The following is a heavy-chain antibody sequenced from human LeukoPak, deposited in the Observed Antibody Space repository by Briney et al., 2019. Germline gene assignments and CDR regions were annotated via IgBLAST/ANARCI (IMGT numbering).Heavy chain of an antibody. J-gene: IGHJ5*02. CDR3: ARDGPYYDSSGYYKPNWFDP. CDR1: GGSISSYY. D-gene: IGHD3-22*01. Sequence: SETLSLTCTVSGGSISSYYWSWIRQPAGKGLEWIGRIYTSGSTNYNPSLKSRVTISVDTSKNQFSLKLSSVTAADTAVYYCARDGPYYDSSGYYKPNWFDPWGQGTLVTVSS. V-gene: IGHV4-4*07. CDR2: IYTSGST.